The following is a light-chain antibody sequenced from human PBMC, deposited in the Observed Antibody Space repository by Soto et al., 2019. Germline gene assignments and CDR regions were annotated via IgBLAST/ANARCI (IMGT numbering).Light chain of an antibody. CDR2: LEGSGSY. CDR1: SGHSSYI. CDR3: ETWDSNTHV. V-gene: IGLV4-60*02. Sequence: QPVLTQSSSASASLGSSVKLTCTLSSGHSSYIIAWHQQQPGKAPRYLMKLEGSGSYNKGSGVPDRFSGSSSGADRYLTISNLQFEDEADSYCETWDSNTHVFGGGTKLTVL. J-gene: IGLJ3*02.